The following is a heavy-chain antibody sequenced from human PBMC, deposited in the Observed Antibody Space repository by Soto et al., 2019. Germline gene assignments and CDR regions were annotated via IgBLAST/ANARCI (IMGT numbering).Heavy chain of an antibody. D-gene: IGHD3-22*01. V-gene: IGHV1-69*13. CDR1: GGTFSSYA. J-gene: IGHJ6*02. CDR3: ARGAGSYSNYYDSSGYLPPYYYYYYGMDV. CDR2: IIPIFGTA. Sequence: SVKVSCKASGGTFSSYAISWVRQAPGQGLEWMGGIIPIFGTANYAQKFQGRVTITADESTSTAYMELSSLRSEDTAVYYCARGAGSYSNYYDSSGYLPPYYYYYYGMDVWGQGTTVTVSS.